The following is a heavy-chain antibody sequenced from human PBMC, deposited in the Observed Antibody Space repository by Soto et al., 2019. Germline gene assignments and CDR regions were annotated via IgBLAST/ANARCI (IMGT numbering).Heavy chain of an antibody. D-gene: IGHD3-16*02. J-gene: IGHJ3*02. CDR2: IYPGDSDT. V-gene: IGHV5-51*03. Sequence: EVQLVQSGAEVKKPGESLKISCKGSGYSFTSYWIGWVRQMPGKGLEWMGFIYPGDSDTRYSPSFQGQVTISADKSISTAYLQWSSLKASDTAMYYCARDGDYIWGSYRVPDAFDIWGQGKMVTVSS. CDR1: GYSFTSYW. CDR3: ARDGDYIWGSYRVPDAFDI.